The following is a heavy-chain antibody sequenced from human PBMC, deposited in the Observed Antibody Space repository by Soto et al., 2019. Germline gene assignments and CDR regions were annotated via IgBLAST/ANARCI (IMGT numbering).Heavy chain of an antibody. D-gene: IGHD5-18*01. CDR3: ARGYGRNFDY. J-gene: IGHJ4*02. Sequence: SETLSLTCAVSGGSIRSSNWWSWVRQPPGKGLEWIGEIYHIGSTNYDPSLKSRVTISVDTSKNQFSLKLSSVTAADTAVYYCARGYGRNFDYWGQGTLVTVSS. V-gene: IGHV4-4*02. CDR2: IYHIGST. CDR1: GGSIRSSNW.